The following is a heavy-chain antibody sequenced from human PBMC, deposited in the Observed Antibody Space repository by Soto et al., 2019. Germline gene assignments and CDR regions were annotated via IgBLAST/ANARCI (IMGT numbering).Heavy chain of an antibody. V-gene: IGHV1-46*01. CDR3: ARPPYPVCLNAVCYPLDY. CDR2: IKPSGGST. Sequence: QVQLVQSGAEVKKPGASVKISCKASGYTFTSYYMHWVRQAPGQGLEWMGIIKPSGGSTNYAQKIQGRVAMTRDTSTSTVYMELNSLRSEDTAVYYCARPPYPVCLNAVCYPLDYWGQGTRVTVSS. J-gene: IGHJ4*02. D-gene: IGHD2-8*01. CDR1: GYTFTSYY.